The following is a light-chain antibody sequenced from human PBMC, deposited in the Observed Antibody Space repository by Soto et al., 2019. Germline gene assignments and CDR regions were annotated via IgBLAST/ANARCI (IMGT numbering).Light chain of an antibody. V-gene: IGLV2-14*03. CDR1: SSDVGGYNS. J-gene: IGLJ1*01. CDR2: DVS. CDR3: SSYTTSSTPHYV. Sequence: QSVLTQPASVSGSPGQSITISCTGTSSDVGGYNSVSWYQHHPGKAPKLMIFDVSDRPSGVSSRFSGSKSGNTASLTISGLQAEDEADYYCSSYTTSSTPHYVFGPGTKLTVL.